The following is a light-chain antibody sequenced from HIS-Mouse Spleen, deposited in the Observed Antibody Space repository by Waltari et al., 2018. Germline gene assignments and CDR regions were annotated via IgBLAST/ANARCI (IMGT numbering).Light chain of an antibody. CDR2: EAS. CDR1: SSAVGSYNL. V-gene: IGLV2-23*01. J-gene: IGLJ3*02. Sequence: QSALPQPAPVSGSPGQSITIPCTGTSSAVGSYNLFSWYQQHPGKAPKLMIYEASKRPSGVSNRFSGSKSGNTASLTISGLQAEDEADYYCCSYAGSSTWVFGGGTKLTVL. CDR3: CSYAGSSTWV.